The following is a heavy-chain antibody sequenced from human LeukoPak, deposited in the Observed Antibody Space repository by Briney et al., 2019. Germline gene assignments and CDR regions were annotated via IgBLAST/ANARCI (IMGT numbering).Heavy chain of an antibody. CDR3: ARQPASHCSGGSCYNYYYYYYMDV. CDR1: GGSISSSSYY. Sequence: PSETLSLTCTGSGGSISSSSYYWGWIRQPPGKGLEWIGSIYYSGSTYYNPSLNSRFTISVDTSKNQFSLKLSSVTAAATAVYYCARQPASHCSGGSCYNYYYYYYMDVWGKGTTVTVSS. CDR2: IYYSGST. J-gene: IGHJ6*03. V-gene: IGHV4-39*01. D-gene: IGHD2-15*01.